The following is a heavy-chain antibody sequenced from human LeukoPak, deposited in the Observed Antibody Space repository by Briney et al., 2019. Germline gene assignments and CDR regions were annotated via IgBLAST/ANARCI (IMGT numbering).Heavy chain of an antibody. CDR3: ARQYDILTGYNYYFDY. Sequence: SETLSLTCTVSGASISNYYWSWLRQPPGKGLEWIGSIYYSGSTYYNPSLKSRVTISVDTSKNQFSLKLSSVTAADTAVYYCARQYDILTGYNYYFDYWGQGTLVTVSS. CDR1: GASISNYY. CDR2: IYYSGST. J-gene: IGHJ4*02. D-gene: IGHD3-9*01. V-gene: IGHV4-59*05.